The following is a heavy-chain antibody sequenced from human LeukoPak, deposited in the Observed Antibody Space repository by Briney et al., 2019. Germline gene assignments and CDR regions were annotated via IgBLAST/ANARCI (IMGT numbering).Heavy chain of an antibody. CDR3: ARVGRYCSSTSCYRAWNWFDP. D-gene: IGHD2-2*02. J-gene: IGHJ5*02. CDR1: VGACSSYT. CDR2: IIPILGIA. V-gene: IGHV1-69*02. Sequence: SVKVSCKASVGACSSYTITWVRQAPGQGLEWMGRIIPILGIANYAQKFQGRVTITADKSTSTAYMELSSLRSEDTAVYYCARVGRYCSSTSCYRAWNWFDPWGQGTLVTVSS.